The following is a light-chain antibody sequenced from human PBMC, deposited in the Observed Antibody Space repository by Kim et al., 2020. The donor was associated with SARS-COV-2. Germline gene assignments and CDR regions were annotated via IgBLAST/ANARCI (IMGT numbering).Light chain of an antibody. CDR2: GAD. CDR1: ESVSGNY. CDR3: QQYASSPGT. Sequence: SPGERVTLSCRASESVSGNYVAWYQERPGQAPRLLIYGADTRATGIPDRFSGTGSGADFTLTISRLEPGDSAVYYCQQYASSPGTFGQGTKVDIK. V-gene: IGKV3-20*01. J-gene: IGKJ1*01.